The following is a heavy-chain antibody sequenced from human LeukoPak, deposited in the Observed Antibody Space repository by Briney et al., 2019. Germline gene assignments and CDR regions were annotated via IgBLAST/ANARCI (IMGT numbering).Heavy chain of an antibody. V-gene: IGHV4-59*12. CDR3: ARDLEEGYSSGWYAR. CDR2: IYYSGST. D-gene: IGHD6-19*01. Sequence: SETLSLTCTVSGGSISSYYWSWIRQPPGKGLEWIGSIYYSGSTYYNPSLKSRVTISVDTSKNQFSLKLSSVTAADTAVYYCARDLEEGYSSGWYARWGQGTLVTVSS. J-gene: IGHJ5*02. CDR1: GGSISSYY.